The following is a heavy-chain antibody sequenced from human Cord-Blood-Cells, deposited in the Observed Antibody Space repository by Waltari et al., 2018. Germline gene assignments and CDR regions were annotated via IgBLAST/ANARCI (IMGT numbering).Heavy chain of an antibody. J-gene: IGHJ4*02. CDR2: ISGSGGST. Sequence: EVQLLESGGGSVQLVRSLRLSCAASGFTFRSSAMCWVRQAPGKGLEWVSAISGSGGSTYYADSVKGRFTISRDNSKNTLYLQMNSLRAEDTAVYYCARHGPGKWVDYWGQGTLVTVSS. D-gene: IGHD1-26*01. CDR1: GFTFRSSA. V-gene: IGHV3-23*01. CDR3: ARHGPGKWVDY.